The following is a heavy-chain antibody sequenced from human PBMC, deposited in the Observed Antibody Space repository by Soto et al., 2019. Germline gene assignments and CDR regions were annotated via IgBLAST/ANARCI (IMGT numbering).Heavy chain of an antibody. Sequence: QVQLVQSGAEVKKPGSSVKVSCKASRGTFSSYTISWVRPAPGQGLEWMGRIIPILGIANYAQKFQGRVTITADKSTSTAYMELISLRSEDTAVYYCARDDCSGGSCYYNWFDPWGQGTLVTVSS. J-gene: IGHJ5*02. V-gene: IGHV1-69*08. D-gene: IGHD2-15*01. CDR3: ARDDCSGGSCYYNWFDP. CDR1: RGTFSSYT. CDR2: IIPILGIA.